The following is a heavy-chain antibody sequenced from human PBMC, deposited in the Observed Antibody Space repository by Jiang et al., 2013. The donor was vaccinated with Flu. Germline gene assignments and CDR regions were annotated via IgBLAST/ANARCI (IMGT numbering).Heavy chain of an antibody. Sequence: LLKPSETLSLTCNVSGYSISSGYYWGWIRQPPGKGLEWVGTIFHSGTTYYNPSLKSRLTISVDTSKNQFSLKLNSVSAADTAVYYCAREPGRAARSYYFDSWGQGT. D-gene: IGHD6-13*01. CDR1: GYSISSGYY. V-gene: IGHV4-38-2*02. CDR3: AREPGRAARSYYFDS. J-gene: IGHJ4*02. CDR2: IFHSGTT.